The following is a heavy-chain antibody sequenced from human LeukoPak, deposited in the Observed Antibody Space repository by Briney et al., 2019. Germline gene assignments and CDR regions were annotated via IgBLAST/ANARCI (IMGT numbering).Heavy chain of an antibody. J-gene: IGHJ4*02. V-gene: IGHV7-4-1*02. Sequence: ASVKVSCKASGYTFNNYYMYWVRQAPGQGLEWMGWINMYTANPAYAQGFTERFVFSLDTSVTTAYLQISNLKTEDTAVYYCARHDNDDDFDYWGQGTLVTVSS. D-gene: IGHD3-16*01. CDR2: INMYTANP. CDR1: GYTFNNYY. CDR3: ARHDNDDDFDY.